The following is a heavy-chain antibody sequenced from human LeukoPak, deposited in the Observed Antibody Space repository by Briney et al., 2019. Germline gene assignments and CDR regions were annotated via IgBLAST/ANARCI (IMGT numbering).Heavy chain of an antibody. D-gene: IGHD2-8*01. CDR3: AKEGYDCTDGIRRYFDS. V-gene: IGHV3-9*01. J-gene: IGHJ4*02. CDR2: INWNSDTL. Sequence: GWSLRLSCAASGFNFDNNAMHWVRQIPGKAMEWLSAINWNSDTLDYADSVKGRFTISRDNANNFVFLQMNDLRAEDTALYYCAKEGYDCTDGIRRYFDSWGQGTLVTVSS. CDR1: GFNFDNNA.